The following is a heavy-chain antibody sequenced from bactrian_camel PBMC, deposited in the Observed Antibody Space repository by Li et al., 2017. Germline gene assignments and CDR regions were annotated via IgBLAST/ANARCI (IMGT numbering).Heavy chain of an antibody. CDR2: INSSGRTT. CDR1: AYTPVNVR. J-gene: IGHJ4*01. V-gene: IGHV3S40*01. Sequence: DVQLVESGGGSVQAGGSLRLSCAFDAYTPVNVRMAWFRQAPGKALEWVSDINSSGRTTNYADSVKGRFTISTDNAKTTLYLQMNSLQPEDTAMYYCAAAPAPSRGACYPDASAANKYSNWGRGTQVTVS. CDR3: AAAPAPSRGACYPDASAANKYSN. D-gene: IGHD1*01.